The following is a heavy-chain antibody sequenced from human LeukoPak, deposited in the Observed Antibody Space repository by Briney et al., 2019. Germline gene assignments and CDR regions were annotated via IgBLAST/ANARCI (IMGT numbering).Heavy chain of an antibody. Sequence: PETLSLTCTVSGGSISSSYWSWIRQPPGKGLEWIGYIYYSGSTSYNPSLKSRVTISVDTSKNQFSLKLNSVTAADTAVYYCARQGPLTTAVTTRTNPFDYWGQGTLVTVSS. V-gene: IGHV4-59*08. CDR3: ARQGPLTTAVTTRTNPFDY. CDR1: GGSISSSY. D-gene: IGHD4-11*01. J-gene: IGHJ4*02. CDR2: IYYSGST.